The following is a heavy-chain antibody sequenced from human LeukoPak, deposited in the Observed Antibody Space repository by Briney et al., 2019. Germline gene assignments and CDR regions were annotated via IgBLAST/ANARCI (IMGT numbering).Heavy chain of an antibody. V-gene: IGHV1-18*01. Sequence: ASVKVSCKASGYTFTSYGISWVRQAPGQGLEWMGWISAYNGNTNYAQKLQGRVTMTTDTSTSTAYMELRSLRSDDTAVYYCARDIDRGYYDSSGYYDYWGQGTLVTVSS. CDR2: ISAYNGNT. D-gene: IGHD3-22*01. CDR3: ARDIDRGYYDSSGYYDY. CDR1: GYTFTSYG. J-gene: IGHJ4*02.